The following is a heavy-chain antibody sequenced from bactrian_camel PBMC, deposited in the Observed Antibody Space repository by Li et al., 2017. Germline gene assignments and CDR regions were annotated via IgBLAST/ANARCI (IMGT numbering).Heavy chain of an antibody. D-gene: IGHD6*01. J-gene: IGHJ6*01. V-gene: IGHV3S1*01. CDR1: GFTFSSYW. CDR3: VRPGENGGTFGY. Sequence: VQLVESGGGLVQPGGSLRLSCAASGFTFSSYWMYWVRQAPGKGLEWVSAINTGGGTTLYADSVRGRFTISRDNAKNTVYLQMNSLKPEYTAVYYCVRPGENGGTFGYWGQGTQVTVS. CDR2: INTGGGTT.